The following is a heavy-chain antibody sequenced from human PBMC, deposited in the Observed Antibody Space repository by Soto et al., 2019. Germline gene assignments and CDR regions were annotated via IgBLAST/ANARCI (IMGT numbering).Heavy chain of an antibody. V-gene: IGHV3-48*02. J-gene: IGHJ3*02. CDR1: GYALRDYS. CDR2: TGTRRKYT. D-gene: IGHD3-9*01. Sequence: GGSLRLSCAASGYALRDYSMNWVRQAPGKGLEWVSYTGTRRKYTFYADSVRGRFTISRDDARNSVYLQLNSLRDEDTAVYYCARDRDWAFDIWGQGTMVTVSS. CDR3: ARDRDWAFDI.